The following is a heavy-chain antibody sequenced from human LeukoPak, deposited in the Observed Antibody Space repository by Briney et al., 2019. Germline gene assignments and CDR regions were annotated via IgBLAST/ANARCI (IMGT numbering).Heavy chain of an antibody. CDR2: ISWDGGST. Sequence: GGSLRLSCAASGFTFDDYTMHWVRQAPGKGLEWVSLISWDGGSTYYADSVKGRFTISRDNSKNSLYLQMNSLRTEDTALYYCARGTRDYYGSGSPPGYWGQGTLVTVSS. J-gene: IGHJ4*02. CDR3: ARGTRDYYGSGSPPGY. CDR1: GFTFDDYT. D-gene: IGHD3-10*01. V-gene: IGHV3-43*01.